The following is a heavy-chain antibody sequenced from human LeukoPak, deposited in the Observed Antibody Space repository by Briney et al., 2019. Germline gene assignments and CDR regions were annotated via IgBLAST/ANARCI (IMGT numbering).Heavy chain of an antibody. J-gene: IGHJ6*03. CDR1: GGSISSGDYY. CDR3: ARVVYYYYYMDV. CDR2: IYYSGST. V-gene: IGHV4-30-4*08. Sequence: PSQTLSLTCTVSGGSISSGDYYWSWIRQPPGKGLEWIGYIYYSGSTYYNPSLKSRVTISVDTSKNQLSLKLSSVTAADTAVYYCARVVYYYYYMDVWGKGTTVTVSS.